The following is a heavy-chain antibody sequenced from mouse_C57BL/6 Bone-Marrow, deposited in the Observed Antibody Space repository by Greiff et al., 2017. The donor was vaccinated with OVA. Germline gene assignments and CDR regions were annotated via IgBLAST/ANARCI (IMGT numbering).Heavy chain of an antibody. J-gene: IGHJ4*01. CDR2: ISSGSSTI. V-gene: IGHV5-17*01. Sequence: EVKLVESGAGLVKPGGSLKLSCAASGFTFSDYGMHWVRQAPEKGLEWVAYISSGSSTIYYAQTVKGRFTISRDNAKNTLFLLMTSLRYEDTVMYYCARIYYDYDDFAMEYWGQGTSVTVSS. CDR3: ARIYYDYDDFAMEY. CDR1: GFTFSDYG. D-gene: IGHD2-4*01.